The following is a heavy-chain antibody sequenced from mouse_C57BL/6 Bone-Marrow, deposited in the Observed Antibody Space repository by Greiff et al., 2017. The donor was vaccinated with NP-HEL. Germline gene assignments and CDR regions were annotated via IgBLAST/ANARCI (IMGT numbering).Heavy chain of an antibody. CDR3: AKERNYYGSYWYFDV. J-gene: IGHJ1*03. Sequence: VKLVESGPGLVQPSQSLSITCTVSGFSLTSYGVHWVRQSPGKGLEWLGVIWRGGSTDYNAAFMSRLSITKDNSKSQVFFKMNSLQADDTAIYYCAKERNYYGSYWYFDVWGTGTTVTVSS. D-gene: IGHD1-1*01. CDR1: GFSLTSYG. V-gene: IGHV2-5*01. CDR2: IWRGGST.